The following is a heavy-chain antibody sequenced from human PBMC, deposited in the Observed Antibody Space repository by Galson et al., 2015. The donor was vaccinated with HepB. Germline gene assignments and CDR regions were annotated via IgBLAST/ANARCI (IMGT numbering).Heavy chain of an antibody. D-gene: IGHD6-19*01. CDR1: GFTFSSYS. V-gene: IGHV3-21*01. Sequence: SLRLSCAASGFTFSSYSMNWVRQAPGKGLEWVSSISSSSSYIYYADSVKGRFTISRDNAKNSLYLQMNSLRAEDTAVYYCARYRIAVAEDFDYWGQGTLVTVSS. CDR3: ARYRIAVAEDFDY. CDR2: ISSSSSYI. J-gene: IGHJ4*02.